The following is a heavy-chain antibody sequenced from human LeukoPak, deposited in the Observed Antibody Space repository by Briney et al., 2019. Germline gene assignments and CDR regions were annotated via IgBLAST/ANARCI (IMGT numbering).Heavy chain of an antibody. V-gene: IGHV1-69*13. CDR2: IIPIFGTA. J-gene: IGHJ6*02. Sequence: ASVKVSCKASGGTFSSYAISWVRQAPGQGLEWMGGIIPIFGTANYAQKFQGRVTITADESTSTAYMELSSLRSEDTAGYYCAPAARYYYYTMDVWGQGTTVTVSS. CDR3: APAARYYYYTMDV. CDR1: GGTFSSYA. D-gene: IGHD6-6*01.